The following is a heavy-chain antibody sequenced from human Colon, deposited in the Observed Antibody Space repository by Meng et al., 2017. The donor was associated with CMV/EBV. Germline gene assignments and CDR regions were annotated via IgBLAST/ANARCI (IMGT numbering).Heavy chain of an antibody. Sequence: GESLKISCAASGFTFSGSAINWVRQAPGKGLEWVANIQADGSETYYADSVKGRFIISRDNAKNSLFLQMNSLRVEDTAVYFCVRGHYDGAWGHGTLVTVSS. V-gene: IGHV3-7*04. CDR1: GFTFSGSA. D-gene: IGHD3-16*01. CDR3: VRGHYDGA. CDR2: IQADGSET. J-gene: IGHJ4*03.